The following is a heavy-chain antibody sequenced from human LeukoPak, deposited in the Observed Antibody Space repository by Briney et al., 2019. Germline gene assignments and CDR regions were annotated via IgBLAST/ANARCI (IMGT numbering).Heavy chain of an antibody. D-gene: IGHD6-13*01. CDR3: ARPSHPHGSSRFFDY. Sequence: SETLSLTCTVSGGSISSYYWSWIRQPPGKGLEWIGYIYFSGSTNYNPSLKSRVTISVDTSSNQFSLQLSSVTAADTAVYYCARPSHPHGSSRFFDYWGQGPLVTVSS. CDR2: IYFSGST. V-gene: IGHV4-59*01. CDR1: GGSISSYY. J-gene: IGHJ4*02.